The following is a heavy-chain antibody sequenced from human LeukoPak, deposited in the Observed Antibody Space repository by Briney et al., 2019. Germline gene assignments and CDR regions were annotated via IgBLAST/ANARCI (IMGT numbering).Heavy chain of an antibody. D-gene: IGHD2-2*01. Sequence: GASVKVSCKASGYTFTDYYMHWVRQAPGQGLEWMGRIIPILGIANYAQKFQGRVTITADKSTSTAYMELSSLRSEDTAVYYCASDCSSTSCYLHDAFDIWGQGTMVTVSS. CDR1: GYTFTDYY. CDR3: ASDCSSTSCYLHDAFDI. V-gene: IGHV1-69*04. CDR2: IIPILGIA. J-gene: IGHJ3*02.